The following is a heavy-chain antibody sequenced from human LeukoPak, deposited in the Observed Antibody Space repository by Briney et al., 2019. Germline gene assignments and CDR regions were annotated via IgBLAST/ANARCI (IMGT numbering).Heavy chain of an antibody. CDR3: ARGPTWAAAGYFDY. CDR1: GGSFSGYY. Sequence: PSETLSLTCAVYGGSFSGYYWSWIRQPPGKGLEWIGEIKHTGSTNYNPSLKSRVNISVDTSKNQFSLKLSSVTAADTAVYYCARGPTWAAAGYFDYWGQGTLVTVSS. D-gene: IGHD6-13*01. V-gene: IGHV4-34*01. J-gene: IGHJ4*02. CDR2: IKHTGST.